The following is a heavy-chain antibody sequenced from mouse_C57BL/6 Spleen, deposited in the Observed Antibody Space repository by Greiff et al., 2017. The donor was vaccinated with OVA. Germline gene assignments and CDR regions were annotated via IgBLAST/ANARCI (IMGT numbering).Heavy chain of an antibody. CDR2: IYPGSGST. V-gene: IGHV1-55*01. CDR1: GYTFTSYW. D-gene: IGHD2-1*01. CDR3: ARSSYGNYDAMDY. J-gene: IGHJ4*01. Sequence: QVQLQQSGAELVKPGASVKMSCKASGYTFTSYWITWVKQRPGQGLEWIGDIYPGSGSTNYNEKFKSKATLTVDTSSSTAYMQLSSLTSEDSAVYYCARSSYGNYDAMDYWGQGTSVTVSS.